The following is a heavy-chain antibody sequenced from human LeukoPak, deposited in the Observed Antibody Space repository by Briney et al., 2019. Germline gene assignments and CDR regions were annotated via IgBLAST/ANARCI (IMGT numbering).Heavy chain of an antibody. Sequence: GGSLRLSCAASGFTFDEYGMHWVRQAPGTGLDWVSLISFDGASTSYADSVKGRFTISRDNSKNSLYLQMNSLRTEGTALYYCVKDKGYDILTGNYNDAFDIWGQGTKVTVSS. V-gene: IGHV3-43*02. CDR1: GFTFDEYG. J-gene: IGHJ3*02. CDR2: ISFDGAST. CDR3: VKDKGYDILTGNYNDAFDI. D-gene: IGHD3-9*01.